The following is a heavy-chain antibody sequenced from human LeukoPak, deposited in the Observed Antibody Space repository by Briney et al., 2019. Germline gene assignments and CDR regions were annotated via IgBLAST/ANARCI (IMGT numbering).Heavy chain of an antibody. Sequence: SETLSLTCTVSGGSINSNSYYWGWIRQPPGKGLEWIGSIYHSGSTYYNPSLKSRVTISVDTSKNQFSLNLSSVTAADTAVYYCARRGGYRNWFDPWGQGTLVTVSS. CDR1: GGSINSNSYY. V-gene: IGHV4-39*01. D-gene: IGHD1-1*01. CDR3: ARRGGYRNWFDP. CDR2: IYHSGST. J-gene: IGHJ5*02.